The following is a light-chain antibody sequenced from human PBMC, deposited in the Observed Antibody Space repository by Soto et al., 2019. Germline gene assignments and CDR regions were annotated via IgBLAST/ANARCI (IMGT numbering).Light chain of an antibody. CDR2: EVT. CDR1: SSDVGGYNY. CDR3: SSYTSSSSRLYV. Sequence: QSALTQPASVSGSPGQSITISCTGTSSDVGGYNYVSWYQQHPGKAPKLMIYEVTNRPSGVSNRFSGSKSGNTASLTISGLQAEDESDYYCSSYTSSSSRLYVFGPGTKVTVL. V-gene: IGLV2-14*01. J-gene: IGLJ1*01.